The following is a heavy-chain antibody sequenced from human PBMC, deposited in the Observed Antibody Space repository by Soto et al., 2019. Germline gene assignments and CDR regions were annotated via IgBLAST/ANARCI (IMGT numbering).Heavy chain of an antibody. Sequence: PGGSLRLSCAASGFTFSSYWMSWVRQAPGKGLEWVAVIWYDGSNKYYADSVKGRFTISRDNSKNTLYLQMNSLRAEDTAVYYCARDYYGSGSYYYYYYYMDVWGKGTTVTVSS. J-gene: IGHJ6*03. CDR2: IWYDGSNK. V-gene: IGHV3-33*08. CDR1: GFTFSSYW. D-gene: IGHD3-10*01. CDR3: ARDYYGSGSYYYYYYYMDV.